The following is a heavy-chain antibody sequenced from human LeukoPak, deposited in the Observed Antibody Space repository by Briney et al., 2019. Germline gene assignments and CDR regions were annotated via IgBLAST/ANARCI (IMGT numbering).Heavy chain of an antibody. D-gene: IGHD3-9*01. Sequence: GGSLRLSCVASGFTFNSCAMGWVRQAPGKGLEWGSVISDSGISTYYADSVKGRFTICRANSKNTLYLQMNSLRAEDTAVYHCAKDRTTGYYYFDYWGQGTQVTVSS. J-gene: IGHJ4*02. V-gene: IGHV3-23*01. CDR1: GFTFNSCA. CDR3: AKDRTTGYYYFDY. CDR2: ISDSGIST.